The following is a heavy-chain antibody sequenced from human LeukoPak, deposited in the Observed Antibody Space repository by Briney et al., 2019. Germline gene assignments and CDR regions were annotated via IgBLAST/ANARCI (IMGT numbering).Heavy chain of an antibody. J-gene: IGHJ3*02. Sequence: SETLSLTCAVYGGSFSGYYWSWIRQPPGKGLEWIGEINHGGSTNYNPSLKSRVTISVDTSKNQFSLKLSSVTAADTAVYYCARGSRITMVRGVILRAFDIWGQGTMVTVSS. D-gene: IGHD3-10*01. V-gene: IGHV4-34*01. CDR1: GGSFSGYY. CDR2: INHGGST. CDR3: ARGSRITMVRGVILRAFDI.